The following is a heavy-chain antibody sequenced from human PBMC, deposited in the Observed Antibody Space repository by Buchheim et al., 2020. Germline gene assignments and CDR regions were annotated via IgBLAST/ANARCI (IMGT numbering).Heavy chain of an antibody. D-gene: IGHD2-21*01. CDR1: GYPSTSYD. J-gene: IGHJ5*02. CDR2: MNPNSGRT. CDR3: AMSHMTAFDP. V-gene: IGHV1-8*01. Sequence: QVQLVQSGAEVKKPGASVKVSCKASGYPSTSYDINWVRQATGQGLEWVGWMNPNSGRTGYAQRFQGRVTMTRNTFIRTAYMELSSLKSEDTAMYYCAMSHMTAFDPWGQGTL.